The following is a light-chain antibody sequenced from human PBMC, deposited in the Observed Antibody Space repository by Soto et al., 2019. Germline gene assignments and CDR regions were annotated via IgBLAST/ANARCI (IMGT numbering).Light chain of an antibody. CDR3: QQSYSIPYT. J-gene: IGKJ2*01. V-gene: IGKV1-39*01. CDR1: QSISNF. Sequence: DIQMTQSPSSLSASVGGRVTITCRASQSISNFLNWYQQKPGKAPKLLIYTASSLQSGVPSRFSGSGSVTDFTLTISSLQPEDFATYYCQQSYSIPYTFGQGTKLEIK. CDR2: TAS.